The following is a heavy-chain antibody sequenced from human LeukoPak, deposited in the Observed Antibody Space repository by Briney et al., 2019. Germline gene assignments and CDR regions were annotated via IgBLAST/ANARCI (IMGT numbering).Heavy chain of an antibody. CDR1: GFTFRNYW. D-gene: IGHD3-10*01. V-gene: IGHV3-33*08. CDR2: IWYDGSNK. Sequence: GGSLRLSCAASGFTFRNYWTTWVRQAPGKGLEWVAVIWYDGSNKYYADSVKGRFTISRDNSKNTLYLQMNSLRAEDTAVYYCARDGDGSGLYYFDYWGQGTLVTVSS. J-gene: IGHJ4*02. CDR3: ARDGDGSGLYYFDY.